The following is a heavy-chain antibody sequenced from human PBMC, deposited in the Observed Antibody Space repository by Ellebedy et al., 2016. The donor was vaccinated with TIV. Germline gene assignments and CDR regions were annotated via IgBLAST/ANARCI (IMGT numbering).Heavy chain of an antibody. Sequence: MPSETLSLTCTVSGGSISSYYWSWIRQPPGKGLEWIGYIYYSGSTNYNPSLKSRVTISVDTSKNQFSLKLNSVTAADTAVYYYARDLGRDNSGYYYKDWYFDLWGRGTLVTVSS. CDR2: IYYSGST. CDR3: ARDLGRDNSGYYYKDWYFDL. D-gene: IGHD3-22*01. V-gene: IGHV4-59*01. J-gene: IGHJ2*01. CDR1: GGSISSYY.